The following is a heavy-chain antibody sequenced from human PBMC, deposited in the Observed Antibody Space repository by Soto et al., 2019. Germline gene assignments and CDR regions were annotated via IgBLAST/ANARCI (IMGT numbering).Heavy chain of an antibody. J-gene: IGHJ4*02. CDR3: SKNPVYYYDSTGYHFDY. CDR1: EFTFSNYA. CDR2: ISYGGGTT. V-gene: IGHV3-23*01. Sequence: GGSLRLSCAASEFTFSNYAMSWVRQAPGKGLEWVSAISYGGGTTYYADSVRGRFTISRDNSKNTLYLQMNSLRAEDTVVYYCSKNPVYYYDSTGYHFDYWGQGTLVTVCS. D-gene: IGHD3-22*01.